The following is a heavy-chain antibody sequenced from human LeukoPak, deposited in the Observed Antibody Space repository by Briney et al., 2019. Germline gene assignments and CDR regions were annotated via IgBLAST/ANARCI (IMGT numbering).Heavy chain of an antibody. J-gene: IGHJ4*02. Sequence: ASVKVSCKASGYTFTSYAINWVRQATGQGREWMGWMNPNSGNTGYAQKFQGRVTMTRNTSISTAYMELSSLRSEDTAVYYCARGRRGATTPSDYWGQGTLVTVSS. CDR3: ARGRRGATTPSDY. V-gene: IGHV1-8*01. D-gene: IGHD1-26*01. CDR2: MNPNSGNT. CDR1: GYTFTSYA.